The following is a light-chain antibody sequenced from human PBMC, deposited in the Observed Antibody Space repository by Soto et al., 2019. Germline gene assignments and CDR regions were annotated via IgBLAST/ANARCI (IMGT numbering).Light chain of an antibody. Sequence: QPVLTQPSSLSASPGASASLTCTLRSGINVGTYRIYWYQQKPGSPPQYLLRYKSDSDKQQGSGVPSRFSGSKDASANAGILLISGLQSEDEADYYCMIWHNSAVVFGGGTKL. J-gene: IGLJ2*01. V-gene: IGLV5-45*03. CDR1: SGINVGTYR. CDR3: MIWHNSAVV. CDR2: YKSDSDK.